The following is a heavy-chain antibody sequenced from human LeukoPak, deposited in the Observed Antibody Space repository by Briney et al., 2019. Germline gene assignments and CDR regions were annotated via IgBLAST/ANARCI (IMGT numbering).Heavy chain of an antibody. CDR2: ISYDGSNK. CDR1: GFTLSSYG. D-gene: IGHD2-15*01. Sequence: GGSLRLSCAASGFTLSSYGMHWVRQAPGKGLEWVAVISYDGSNKYYADSVKGRFTISRDNSKNTLYLQMNSLRAEDTAVYYCAKDLKPYCSGGSCYRAPDDYWGQGTLVTVSS. J-gene: IGHJ4*02. V-gene: IGHV3-30*18. CDR3: AKDLKPYCSGGSCYRAPDDY.